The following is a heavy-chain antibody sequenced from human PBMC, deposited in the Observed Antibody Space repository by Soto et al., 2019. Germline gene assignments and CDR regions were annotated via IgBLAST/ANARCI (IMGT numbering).Heavy chain of an antibody. CDR1: GYSFTSYW. J-gene: IGHJ6*02. Sequence: GESLKISCKGSGYSFTSYWIGWVRQMPGNGLEWMGIIYPGDSDTRYSPSFQGQVTISADKSISTAYLQWSSLKASDTAMYYCARFYAPTSGSYYFYYYYGMDVWGQGTTVTVSS. V-gene: IGHV5-51*01. CDR2: IYPGDSDT. CDR3: ARFYAPTSGSYYFYYYYGMDV. D-gene: IGHD1-26*01.